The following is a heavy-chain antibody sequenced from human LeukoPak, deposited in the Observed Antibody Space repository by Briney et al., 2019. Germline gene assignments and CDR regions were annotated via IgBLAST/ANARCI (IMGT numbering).Heavy chain of an antibody. CDR1: GVRFRNFA. Sequence: GGSLRLSCAASGVRFRNFAMSWVRQAPGKGVEWVSLIIGSSGDTLYADSVKGGFTISKHISKNRLYLQMNSLRAEDTALYYCAKGAYDYIEMGYFDDWGQGTLVTVSS. D-gene: IGHD5-12*01. V-gene: IGHV3-23*01. CDR3: AKGAYDYIEMGYFDD. J-gene: IGHJ4*02. CDR2: IIGSSGDT.